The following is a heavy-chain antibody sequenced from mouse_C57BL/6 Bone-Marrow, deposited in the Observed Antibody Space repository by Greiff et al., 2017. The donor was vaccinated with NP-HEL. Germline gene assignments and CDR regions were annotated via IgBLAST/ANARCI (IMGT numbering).Heavy chain of an antibody. D-gene: IGHD1-1*01. Sequence: QVQLQQPGAELVKPGASVKLSCKASGYTFTSYWMQWVKQRPGQGLEWIGEIDSSDSYTNYNQKFKGKATLTVDTSSSTAYMQLSSLTSEDSAVYYCARLYYYGSSYDWYFDVWGTGTTVTVSS. J-gene: IGHJ1*03. CDR2: IDSSDSYT. CDR1: GYTFTSYW. V-gene: IGHV1-50*01. CDR3: ARLYYYGSSYDWYFDV.